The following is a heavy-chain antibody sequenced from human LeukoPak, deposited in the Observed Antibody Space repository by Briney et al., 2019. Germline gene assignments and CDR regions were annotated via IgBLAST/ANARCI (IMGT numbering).Heavy chain of an antibody. Sequence: ASVTVSCKASGYTFTSYYMHWVRQAPGQGLEWMGIINPSGGSTSYAQKFQGRVTMTRDTSTSTVYMALSSLRSEDTAVYYCASQSGGVYSSSSYSLDYWGQGTLVTVSS. D-gene: IGHD6-13*01. CDR1: GYTFTSYY. J-gene: IGHJ4*02. V-gene: IGHV1-46*01. CDR2: INPSGGST. CDR3: ASQSGGVYSSSSYSLDY.